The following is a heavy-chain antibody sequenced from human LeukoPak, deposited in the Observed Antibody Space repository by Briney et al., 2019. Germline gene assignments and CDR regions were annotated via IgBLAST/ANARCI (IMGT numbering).Heavy chain of an antibody. CDR1: GGTFSNYA. Sequence: SVKLSCKASGGTFSNYAISWVRQAPGQGLERMGRIIPIFGIAIYAQTFRGRVTITADKSTSTSYMELGSLRSEDTAVYYCARGKESLVWFDHWGQGTLVTVSS. J-gene: IGHJ5*02. V-gene: IGHV1-69*04. CDR2: IIPIFGIA. D-gene: IGHD1-26*01. CDR3: ARGKESLVWFDH.